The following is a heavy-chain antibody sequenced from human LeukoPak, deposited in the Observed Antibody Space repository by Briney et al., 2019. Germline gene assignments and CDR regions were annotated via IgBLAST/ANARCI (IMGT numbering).Heavy chain of an antibody. V-gene: IGHV4-59*01. CDR1: GGSISSYY. CDR3: ARLSAGIWFDP. Sequence: PSETLSLTCTVSGGSISSYYWSWIRQPPGKGLEWIGYIYYSGSTNYNPSLKSRVTISVDTSKNQFSLKLSSVTAADTAVYYCARLSAGIWFDPWGQGTLVTVSS. CDR2: IYYSGST. J-gene: IGHJ5*02.